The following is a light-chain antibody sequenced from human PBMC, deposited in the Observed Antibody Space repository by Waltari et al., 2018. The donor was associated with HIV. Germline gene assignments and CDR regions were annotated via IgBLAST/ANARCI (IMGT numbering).Light chain of an antibody. CDR2: GAS. CDR3: LLDYNYPRT. J-gene: IGKJ2*01. CDR1: QGIRND. Sequence: AIQMTQSPSSLSASIGDRVTITCRASQGIRNDLAWYQQQPGKAPKLLISGASSLQTGVPSRFSGSGSDTDFTLTIDNLQPEDFATYYCLLDYNYPRTFGQGTRLEIK. V-gene: IGKV1-6*02.